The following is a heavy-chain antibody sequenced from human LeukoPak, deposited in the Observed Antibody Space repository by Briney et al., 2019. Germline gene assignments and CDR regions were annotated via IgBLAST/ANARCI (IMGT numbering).Heavy chain of an antibody. CDR3: AKGPYDILTGPFDY. Sequence: GRSLRLSCAASGFTFDDYAMHWVRQAPGKGLEWVSGISWNSGSIGYADSVKGRFTISRDNAKNSLYLQMNSLGAEDTALYYCAKGPYDILTGPFDYWGQGTLVTVSS. CDR1: GFTFDDYA. CDR2: ISWNSGSI. J-gene: IGHJ4*02. V-gene: IGHV3-9*01. D-gene: IGHD3-9*01.